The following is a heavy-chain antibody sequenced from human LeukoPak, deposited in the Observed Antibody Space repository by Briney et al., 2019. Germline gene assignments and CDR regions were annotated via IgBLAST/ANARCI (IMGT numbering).Heavy chain of an antibody. J-gene: IGHJ4*02. Sequence: SETLSLTCAVSGYSISSGYYWGCIRQPPGKGLEWIGSIYRSGSTYYNPPVKSRVTIAVDTSKNQFSLTLNSVTAADTAVYYCARGDYYYDNSASYWGQGTQVTVSS. CDR1: GYSISSGYY. V-gene: IGHV4-38-2*01. CDR2: IYRSGST. D-gene: IGHD3-22*01. CDR3: ARGDYYYDNSASY.